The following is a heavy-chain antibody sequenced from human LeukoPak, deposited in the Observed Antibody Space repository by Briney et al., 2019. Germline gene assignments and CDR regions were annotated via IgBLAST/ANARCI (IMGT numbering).Heavy chain of an antibody. CDR1: DDSFNSHY. CDR3: ARDPTTVTKGFDV. J-gene: IGHJ3*01. V-gene: IGHV4-59*11. CDR2: ISSIGST. D-gene: IGHD4-17*01. Sequence: SETLSLTCSVSDDSFNSHYWTWIRHPPGTGLERIGYISSIGSTNYNPSLKSRVTITVDTSKKQFSLKMTSVTAADTAVYYCARDPTTVTKGFDVWGQGTMVTVSS.